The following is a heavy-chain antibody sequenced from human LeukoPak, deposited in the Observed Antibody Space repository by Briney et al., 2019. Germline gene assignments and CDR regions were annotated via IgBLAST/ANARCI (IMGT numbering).Heavy chain of an antibody. V-gene: IGHV4-39*07. Sequence: SETLSLTCTVSGDSISSSSSYWGWIRQPPGKGLEWIGSIYYSGSTYYNTSLKSRVTISVDTSNNQFSLKLNSVTAADTAVYYCARAILRRIVGWAPFELSNWFDPWGQGTLVTVSS. J-gene: IGHJ5*02. CDR1: GDSISSSSSY. CDR2: IYYSGST. D-gene: IGHD2-21*01. CDR3: ARAILRRIVGWAPFELSNWFDP.